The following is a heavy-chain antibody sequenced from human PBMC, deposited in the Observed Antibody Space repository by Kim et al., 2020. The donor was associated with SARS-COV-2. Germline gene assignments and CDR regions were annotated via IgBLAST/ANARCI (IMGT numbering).Heavy chain of an antibody. CDR2: IWYDGSNK. CDR3: ARTGYSSGGATDY. CDR1: GFTFSSYG. J-gene: IGHJ4*02. Sequence: GGSLRLSCAASGFTFSSYGMHWVRQAPGKGLEWVAVIWYDGSNKYYADSVKGRFTISRDNSKNTLYLQMNSLRAEDTAVYYCARTGYSSGGATDYWGQGTLVTVSS. V-gene: IGHV3-33*01. D-gene: IGHD6-19*01.